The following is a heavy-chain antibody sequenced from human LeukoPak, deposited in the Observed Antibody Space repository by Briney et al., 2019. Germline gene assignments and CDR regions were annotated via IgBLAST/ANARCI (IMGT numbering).Heavy chain of an antibody. D-gene: IGHD1/OR15-1a*01. CDR3: ARVEGNNWYFDL. CDR1: GGTFSSYA. Sequence: SVKVSCKASGGTFSSYAISWVRQAPGQGLEWMGRIIPILGIANYAQKFQGRVTITADKSTSTAYMELSSLRSEDTAAYYCARVEGNNWYFDLWGRGTLVTVSS. CDR2: IIPILGIA. J-gene: IGHJ2*01. V-gene: IGHV1-69*04.